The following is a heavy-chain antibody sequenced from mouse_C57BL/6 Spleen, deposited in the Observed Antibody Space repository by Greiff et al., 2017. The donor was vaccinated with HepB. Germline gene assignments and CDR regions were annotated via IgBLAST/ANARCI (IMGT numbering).Heavy chain of an antibody. CDR1: GFTFSSYG. J-gene: IGHJ3*01. CDR2: ISSGGSYT. CDR3: ARFPANYYGSSSGFAY. Sequence: EVKLVESGGDLVKPGGSLKLSCAASGFTFSSYGMSWVRQTPDKRLEWVATISSGGSYTYYPDSVKGRFTISRNNAKNTLYLQMSSLKSEDTAMYNCARFPANYYGSSSGFAYWGQGTLVTVSA. V-gene: IGHV5-6*01. D-gene: IGHD1-1*01.